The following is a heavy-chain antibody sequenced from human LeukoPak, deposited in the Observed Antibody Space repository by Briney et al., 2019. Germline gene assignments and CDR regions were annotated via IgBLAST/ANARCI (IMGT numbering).Heavy chain of an antibody. J-gene: IGHJ6*03. CDR3: ARTTEGGYTYDYFYYYYMDV. Sequence: SETLSLTCTVSGGSFSSYYWTWIRQPPGKGLEWIGYIYYSGSTNYNPSLKSRVTISVDTSKNQFSLKLSSVTAADTAVYYCARTTEGGYTYDYFYYYYMDVWGKGTTVTISS. D-gene: IGHD5-18*01. V-gene: IGHV4-59*01. CDR1: GGSFSSYY. CDR2: IYYSGST.